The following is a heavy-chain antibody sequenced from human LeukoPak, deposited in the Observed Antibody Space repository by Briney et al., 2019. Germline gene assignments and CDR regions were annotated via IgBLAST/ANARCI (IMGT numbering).Heavy chain of an antibody. Sequence: GESLKISCKASGYSFTSYWIGWVRQMPGKGLEWMGIIDPSDSETRYTPSFQGQVTISADKSLSTAYLQWNSLKASDTAMYYCARQTAMGRSGDCWGQGTLVTVSS. CDR2: IDPSDSET. D-gene: IGHD5-18*01. V-gene: IGHV5-51*01. J-gene: IGHJ4*02. CDR3: ARQTAMGRSGDC. CDR1: GYSFTSYW.